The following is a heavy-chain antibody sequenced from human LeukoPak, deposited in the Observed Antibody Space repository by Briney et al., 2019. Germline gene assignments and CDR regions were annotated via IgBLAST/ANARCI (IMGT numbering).Heavy chain of an antibody. J-gene: IGHJ3*02. D-gene: IGHD1-26*01. CDR3: AKDQWELLRSAFDI. Sequence: PGGSLRLSCAASGFTFSSYGMHWVRQAPGEGLEWVAVISYDGSNKYYADSVKGRFTISRDNSKNTLYLQMNSLRAEDTAVYYCAKDQWELLRSAFDIWGQGTMVTVSS. CDR2: ISYDGSNK. V-gene: IGHV3-30*18. CDR1: GFTFSSYG.